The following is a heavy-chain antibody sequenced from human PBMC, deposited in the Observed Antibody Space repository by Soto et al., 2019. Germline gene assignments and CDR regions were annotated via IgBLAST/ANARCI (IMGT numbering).Heavy chain of an antibody. CDR1: GYNFTSYG. CDR3: ARDLYYSSGRYFDHDAFDI. V-gene: IGHV1-18*01. J-gene: IGHJ3*02. Sequence: QVQLVQSGADVKKPGASVKVSCKASGYNFTSYGISWVRQAPGQGLEWMGWISPHNDRTKYARRFQDRVTMTTETRTSTVYMELGSVSSDDTAVYYCARDLYYSSGRYFDHDAFDIWGQGTVVTVSS. CDR2: ISPHNDRT. D-gene: IGHD6-19*01.